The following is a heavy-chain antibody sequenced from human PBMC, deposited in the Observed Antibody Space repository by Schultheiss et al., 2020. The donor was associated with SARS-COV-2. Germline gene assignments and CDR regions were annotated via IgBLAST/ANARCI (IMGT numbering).Heavy chain of an antibody. CDR1: GFTFSTYW. Sequence: GGSLRLSCAASGFTFSTYWMHWVRQAPGKGLVWVSRINTDGTTTTYADSVKGRFTISRDNAKNTLYLQMNSLRAEDTAVYYCARYDSSGYFASWEPLQYWGQGTLVTVAS. CDR2: INTDGTTT. CDR3: ARYDSSGYFASWEPLQY. V-gene: IGHV3-74*01. J-gene: IGHJ4*02. D-gene: IGHD3-22*01.